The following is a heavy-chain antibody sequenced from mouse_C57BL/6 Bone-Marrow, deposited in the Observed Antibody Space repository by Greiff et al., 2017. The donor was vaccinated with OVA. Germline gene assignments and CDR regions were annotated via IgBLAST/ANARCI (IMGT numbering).Heavy chain of an antibody. D-gene: IGHD1-1*01. J-gene: IGHJ1*03. V-gene: IGHV1-81*01. Sequence: QVQLQQSGAELARPGASVKLSCKASGYTFTSYGISWVKQRTGQGLEWIGEIYPRSGNTYYNEKFKGKATLTADKSSSTAYMELRSLTSEDSAVYVCASYYYGVAHRGYFEVWGTGTTVTVSS. CDR1: GYTFTSYG. CDR3: ASYYYGVAHRGYFEV. CDR2: IYPRSGNT.